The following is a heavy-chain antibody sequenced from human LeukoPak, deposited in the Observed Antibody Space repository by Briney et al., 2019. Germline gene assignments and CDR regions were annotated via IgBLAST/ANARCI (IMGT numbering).Heavy chain of an antibody. CDR1: GYTFTSYY. D-gene: IGHD3-22*01. V-gene: IGHV1-46*03. CDR2: INPSGGST. CDR3: ARTPRYDSSGEMGFDY. J-gene: IGHJ4*02. Sequence: GASVKVSCKASGYTFTSYYMHWVRQAPRQGLEWMGIINPSGGSTSYAQKFQGRVTMTRDTSTSTVYMELSSLRSEDTAVYYCARTPRYDSSGEMGFDYWGQGTLVTVSS.